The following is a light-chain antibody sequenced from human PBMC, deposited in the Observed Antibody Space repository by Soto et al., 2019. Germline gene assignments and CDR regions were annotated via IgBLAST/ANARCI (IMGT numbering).Light chain of an antibody. Sequence: EIVLTQSPGTLSVSPGDGATLSCRASQTVVTNFLAWFQHGPGHAPRLLLNGASSSATGIAARFSGSGSGTDFTDTSRVVTPEDCTDYCMQRPRLSLTFGQGTRLEIK. CDR3: QRPRLSLT. CDR1: QTVVTNF. V-gene: IGKV3-20*02. J-gene: IGKJ5*01. CDR2: GAS.